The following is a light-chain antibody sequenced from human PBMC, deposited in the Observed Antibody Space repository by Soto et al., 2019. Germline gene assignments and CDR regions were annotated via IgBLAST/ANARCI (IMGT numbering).Light chain of an antibody. CDR1: QSVSSN. J-gene: IGKJ1*01. Sequence: EIVMTQSPATLSVSPGERATLYCRASQSVSSNLAWYQQKPGQAPRLLIYGASTSATGIPARFSGSGSGTEFTLTISSLQSEDFAVYYCQQYGGSPRTFGQGTKVDIK. V-gene: IGKV3-15*01. CDR3: QQYGGSPRT. CDR2: GAS.